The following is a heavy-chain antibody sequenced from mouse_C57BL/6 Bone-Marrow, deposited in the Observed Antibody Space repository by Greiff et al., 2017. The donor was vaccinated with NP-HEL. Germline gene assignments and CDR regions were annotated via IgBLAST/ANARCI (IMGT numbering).Heavy chain of an antibody. CDR1: GYTFTSYW. D-gene: IGHD1-1*01. Sequence: VQLQQPGTELVKPGASVKLSCKASGYTFTSYWMHWVKQRPGQGLEWIGNINPSNGGTNYNEKFKSKATLTVDESSSTAYMQLSSLTSEDSAVYYCARGITTKGYAMDYWGQGTSVTVSS. CDR3: ARGITTKGYAMDY. V-gene: IGHV1-53*01. J-gene: IGHJ4*01. CDR2: INPSNGGT.